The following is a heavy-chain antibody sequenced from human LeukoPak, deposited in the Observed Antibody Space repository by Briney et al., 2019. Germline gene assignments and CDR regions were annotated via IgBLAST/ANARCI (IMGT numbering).Heavy chain of an antibody. D-gene: IGHD2-2*01. Sequence: PGGSLRLSCAASGFTFSSYSMNWVRQAPGKGLEWVSSISSSSSCIYYADSVKGRFTISRDNAKNSLYLQMNSLRAEDTAVYYCASFTSRLFDYWGQGTLVTVSS. V-gene: IGHV3-21*01. CDR2: ISSSSSCI. J-gene: IGHJ4*02. CDR1: GFTFSSYS. CDR3: ASFTSRLFDY.